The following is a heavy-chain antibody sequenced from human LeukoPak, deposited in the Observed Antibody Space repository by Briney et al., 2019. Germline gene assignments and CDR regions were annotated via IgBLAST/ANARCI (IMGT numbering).Heavy chain of an antibody. CDR2: ISGSGGTT. V-gene: IGHV3-23*01. Sequence: GGSLRLSCAVSGFTFTSYAMSWVRQAPGKGLEWVSNISGSGGTTYYADSVKGRFTISRDNSKNTLYLQMNSLRAEDTALYYCAKSYCGGDCYRSRFDYWGQGTLVTVSS. D-gene: IGHD2-21*02. CDR3: AKSYCGGDCYRSRFDY. CDR1: GFTFTSYA. J-gene: IGHJ4*02.